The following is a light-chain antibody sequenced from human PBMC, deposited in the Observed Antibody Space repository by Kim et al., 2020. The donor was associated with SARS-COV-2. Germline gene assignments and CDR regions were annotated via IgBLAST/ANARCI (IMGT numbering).Light chain of an antibody. CDR3: QSYDISNVI. Sequence: GNTVTIACTRTRGNIADNYVQWYQQRPGSAPTIVIYEDSERPSGVPDRFSGSIDTSSSSASLTISGLKTEDEADYYCQSYDISNVIFGGGTQLTVL. V-gene: IGLV6-57*03. CDR2: EDS. CDR1: RGNIADNY. J-gene: IGLJ2*01.